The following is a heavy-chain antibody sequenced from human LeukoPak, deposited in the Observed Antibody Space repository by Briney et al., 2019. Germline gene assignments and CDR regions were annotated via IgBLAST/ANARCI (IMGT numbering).Heavy chain of an antibody. J-gene: IGHJ4*02. Sequence: SQTLSLTCTVSGGSISSGGYYWSWIRQHPGKGLEWIGYIYYSGSTYYNPSLKSRVTISVDTSKNQFSLKLSSVTAADTAVYYCAREESFTDDIVVVNLWGQGTLVTVSS. V-gene: IGHV4-31*03. D-gene: IGHD3-22*01. CDR3: AREESFTDDIVVVNL. CDR2: IYYSGST. CDR1: GGSISSGGYY.